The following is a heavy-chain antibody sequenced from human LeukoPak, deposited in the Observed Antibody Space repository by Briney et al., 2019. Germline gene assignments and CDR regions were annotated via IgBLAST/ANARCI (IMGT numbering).Heavy chain of an antibody. J-gene: IGHJ4*02. V-gene: IGHV4-59*12. CDR1: GGSISSYY. CDR3: ARGTRGSDSSFDF. CDR2: IYYSGST. Sequence: SETLSLTCTVSGGSISSYYWSWLRQPPGKGLEWIGYIYYSGSTNYNPSLKSRVTTSVDTSKKQFSLKLSSVTAADTAVYYCARGTRGSDSSFDFWGQGTLVTVSS. D-gene: IGHD1-1*01.